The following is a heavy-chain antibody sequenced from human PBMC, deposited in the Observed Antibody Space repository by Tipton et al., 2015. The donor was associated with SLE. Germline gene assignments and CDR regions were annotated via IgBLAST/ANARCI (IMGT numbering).Heavy chain of an antibody. Sequence: SLRLSCEASGFTFSDYPMSWVRQTPEKGLEWVSGISASGGGAYYADSMKGRFTISRDNSKNTLLLQINNMRPEDTALYYCVRGGYSSGWDDIWGQGTLVIVSS. CDR3: VRGGYSSGWDDI. J-gene: IGHJ4*02. CDR2: ISASGGGA. CDR1: GFTFSDYP. V-gene: IGHV3-23*01. D-gene: IGHD6-19*01.